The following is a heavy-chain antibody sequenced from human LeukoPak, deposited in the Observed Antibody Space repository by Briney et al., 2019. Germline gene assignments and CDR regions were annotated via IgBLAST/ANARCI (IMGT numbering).Heavy chain of an antibody. CDR2: ISYDGSNK. CDR1: GFTFSSYG. Sequence: PGGSLRLSCAASGFTFSSYGMHWVRQAPGKGLEWVAVISYDGSNKYYADSVKGRFTISRDNSKNTLYLQMNSLRAEDTAVYYCAKDSYSSGWYFFGYWGQGTLVTVSS. CDR3: AKDSYSSGWYFFGY. D-gene: IGHD6-19*01. V-gene: IGHV3-30*18. J-gene: IGHJ4*02.